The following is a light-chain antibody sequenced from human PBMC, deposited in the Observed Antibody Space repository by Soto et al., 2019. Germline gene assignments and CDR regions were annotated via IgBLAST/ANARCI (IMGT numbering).Light chain of an antibody. J-gene: IGLJ1*01. V-gene: IGLV2-14*01. CDR2: EVS. Sequence: QSALTQPASVSGSPGQSITISCTGTSSDVGGYNYVSWYQQHPGKAPKLMIYEVSNRPSGVSNRFSGSKSGNTASLTIAGRNHAAQADYYGSSYTSSSTLVLGTGTKVTV. CDR3: SSYTSSSTLV. CDR1: SSDVGGYNY.